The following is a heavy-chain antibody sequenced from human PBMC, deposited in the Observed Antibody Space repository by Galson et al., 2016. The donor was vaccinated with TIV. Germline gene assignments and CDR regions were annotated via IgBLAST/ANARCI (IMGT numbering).Heavy chain of an antibody. V-gene: IGHV3-23*01. Sequence: SLRLSCAASGFTFDFYAMSWVRQAPGQGLEWVSGISGSGGITYFEDSVKGRFTISRGVSRNTLFLQMHSLRVEDSAVYYCAKRKNYGGDAFEDWGQGTLVTVSS. J-gene: IGHJ3*01. CDR1: GFTFDFYA. CDR3: AKRKNYGGDAFED. D-gene: IGHD2-21*01. CDR2: ISGSGGIT.